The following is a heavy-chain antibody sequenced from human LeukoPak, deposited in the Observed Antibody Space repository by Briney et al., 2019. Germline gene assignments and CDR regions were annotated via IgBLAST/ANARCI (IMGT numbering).Heavy chain of an antibody. V-gene: IGHV3-49*03. Sequence: GGSLRLSCTASGFTFVDYAMSGFRVAPGKGLEWVGFMRTKRYDVTADYAASVKDRFIISRDDSKSIAYLEMNSLKAEDTAVYYCTRIATGTSLLELLRSVYHYYMDVWGKGTTVTVSS. CDR1: GFTFVDYA. J-gene: IGHJ6*03. CDR3: TRIATGTSLLELLRSVYHYYMDV. CDR2: MRTKRYDVTA. D-gene: IGHD1-7*01.